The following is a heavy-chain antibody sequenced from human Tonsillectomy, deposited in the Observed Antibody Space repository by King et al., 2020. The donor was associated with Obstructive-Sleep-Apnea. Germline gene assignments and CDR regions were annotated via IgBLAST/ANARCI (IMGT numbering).Heavy chain of an antibody. CDR3: ARVGPDY. CDR1: GGSITSSSYF. CDR2: IYYSGST. Sequence: QLQESGPGLVKPSETLSLTCTVSGGSITSSSYFWGWIRQPPGKGLEWIGSIYYSGSTYYNPSLKSRVTISVDTSKNQFSLKLSSVTAADTAVYYCARVGPDYWGQGTLVTVSS. V-gene: IGHV4-39*07. J-gene: IGHJ4*02.